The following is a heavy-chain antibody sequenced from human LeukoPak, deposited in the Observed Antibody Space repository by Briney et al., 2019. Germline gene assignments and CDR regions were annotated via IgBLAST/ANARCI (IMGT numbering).Heavy chain of an antibody. CDR1: GGSFSGYY. CDR3: AKGLQLGWFDP. CDR2: INHSGST. Sequence: PSETLSLTCAVYGGSFSGYYWSWIRQPPGKGLEWIGEINHSGSTNYNPSLKSRVTISEDTSKNQFSLKLSSVTAADTAVYYCAKGLQLGWFDPWGQGTLVTVSS. D-gene: IGHD5-24*01. J-gene: IGHJ5*02. V-gene: IGHV4-34*01.